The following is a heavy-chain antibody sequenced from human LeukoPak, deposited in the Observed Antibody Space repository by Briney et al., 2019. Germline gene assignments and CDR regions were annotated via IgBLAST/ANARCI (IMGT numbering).Heavy chain of an antibody. CDR3: ARHMICGGGNCYGAALGY. V-gene: IGHV4-4*09. CDR2: IHASGTT. J-gene: IGHJ4*02. Sequence: SETLSLTCTVSGGSISSFYWSWIRQPPGKGLEWIGYIHASGTTNYSPSLKSRVTISVDSSKNHFSLKLSSVTAADTAVYYCARHMICGGGNCYGAALGYWGQGTLVTVSS. D-gene: IGHD2-15*01. CDR1: GGSISSFY.